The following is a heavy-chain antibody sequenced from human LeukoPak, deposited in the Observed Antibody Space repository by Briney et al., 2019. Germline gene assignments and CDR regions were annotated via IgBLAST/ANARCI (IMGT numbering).Heavy chain of an antibody. V-gene: IGHV4-34*12. CDR3: ARNSGGLVPRQSYFDY. Sequence: SETLSLTCAVYGGSFRNYYWSWIRQPPGKGLEWIGEIIHSGSTKYNPSLKSRVTISVDTSKNQFSLKVSSVTAEDTAVYYCARNSGGLVPRQSYFDYWGHGTLVTASS. CDR2: IIHSGST. J-gene: IGHJ4*01. CDR1: GGSFRNYY. D-gene: IGHD3-10*01.